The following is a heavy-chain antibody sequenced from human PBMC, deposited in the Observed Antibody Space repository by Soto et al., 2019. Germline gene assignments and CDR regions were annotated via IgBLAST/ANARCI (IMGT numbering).Heavy chain of an antibody. J-gene: IGHJ4*02. CDR1: GGSISNYY. CDR2: IYYSGST. Sequence: QVQLQESGPGLVKPSETLSLTCTVSGGSISNYYWSWIRQPPGKGLEWIGYIYYSGSTRYNPSLKRRVTISVDPSQNQSSLKLSSVTAADTAVYYCARHGPIAAAGTVFDYWGQGTLVTVSS. CDR3: ARHGPIAAAGTVFDY. V-gene: IGHV4-59*08. D-gene: IGHD6-13*01.